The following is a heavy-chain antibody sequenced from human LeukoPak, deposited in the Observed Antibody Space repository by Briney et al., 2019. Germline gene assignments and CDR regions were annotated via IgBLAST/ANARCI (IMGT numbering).Heavy chain of an antibody. J-gene: IGHJ4*02. D-gene: IGHD3-10*01. V-gene: IGHV4-30-4*01. CDR3: ARASYGSGTYSQFDY. CDR2: IYSSGSA. CDR1: GGSISSGDYY. Sequence: SETLSLTCTLSGGSISSGDYYWSWIRQPPGKGLEWIGNIYSSGSAYYNPSLKSRVTISVDTSKNQFSLKLNSVTAADTAVYYCARASYGSGTYSQFDYWGQGTLVTVSS.